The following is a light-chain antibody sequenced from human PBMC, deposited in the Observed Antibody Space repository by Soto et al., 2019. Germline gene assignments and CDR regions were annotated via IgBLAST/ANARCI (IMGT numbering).Light chain of an antibody. CDR3: ASWDDSLNGLV. CDR1: TSNIGSNT. CDR2: SNN. Sequence: QSVLTQPPSASGTPGQRVTIFCSGSTSNIGSNTVTWYQQLPETAPKLLIYSNNQRPSGVPDRFSGSKSGTSASLAISGLQYEDEATYYCASWDDSLNGLVVGGGTKLTVL. J-gene: IGLJ2*01. V-gene: IGLV1-44*01.